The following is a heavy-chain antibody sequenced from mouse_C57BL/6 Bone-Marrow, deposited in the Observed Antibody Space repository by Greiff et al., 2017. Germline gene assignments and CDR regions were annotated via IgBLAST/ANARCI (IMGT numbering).Heavy chain of an antibody. Sequence: VQLQQSGAELVRPGASVKLSCTASGFNIKDDYMHWVKQRPEQGLEWIGWIDPENGDTEYASKFQGKATITADTSSNTAYLQLSSLTSEDTAVYYCLDYYGSSYGYWGQGTTLTVSS. D-gene: IGHD1-1*01. CDR1: GFNIKDDY. J-gene: IGHJ2*01. CDR3: LDYYGSSYGY. CDR2: IDPENGDT. V-gene: IGHV14-4*01.